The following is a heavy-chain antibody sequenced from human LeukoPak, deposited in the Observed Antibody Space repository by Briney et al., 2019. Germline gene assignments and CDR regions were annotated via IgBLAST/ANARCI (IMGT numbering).Heavy chain of an antibody. CDR3: ARDRGYYDSSGYYYYFDY. J-gene: IGHJ4*02. V-gene: IGHV4-61*02. CDR1: GGSISSGSYY. D-gene: IGHD3-22*01. Sequence: PSQTLSLTCTVSGGSISSGSYYWSWIRQPAGKGLEWIGRIYTSGRTNYNPPLKSRVTISVDTSKNHFSLKLSSVTAADTAVYYCARDRGYYDSSGYYYYFDYWGQGTLVTVSS. CDR2: IYTSGRT.